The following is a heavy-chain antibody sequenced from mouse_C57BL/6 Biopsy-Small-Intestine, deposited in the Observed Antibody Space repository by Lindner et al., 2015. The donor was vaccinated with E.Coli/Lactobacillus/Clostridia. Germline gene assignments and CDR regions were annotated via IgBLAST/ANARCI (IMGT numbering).Heavy chain of an antibody. D-gene: IGHD1-1*01. J-gene: IGHJ2*01. Sequence: VQLQESGAELAKPGASVELSCKSSGYTFTSYWMHWVKQRPGQGLEWIGYINPSSHYTKYNQKFKDKATLTADKSSSTAYMQLSSLTYEDSAVYYCARSAYYYGSSPDYWGQGTTLTVSS. CDR3: ARSAYYYGSSPDY. CDR1: GYTFTSYW. CDR2: INPSSHYT. V-gene: IGHV1-7*01.